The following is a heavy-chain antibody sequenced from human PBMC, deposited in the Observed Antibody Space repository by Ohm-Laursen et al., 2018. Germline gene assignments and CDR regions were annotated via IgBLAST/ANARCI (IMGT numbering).Heavy chain of an antibody. J-gene: IGHJ3*01. V-gene: IGHV4-59*08. D-gene: IGHD3-22*01. CDR2: IYYSGST. CDR1: GGSISSYY. CDR3: AVTYYYDSSGPSRGAFDF. Sequence: GTLSLTCTVSGGSISSYYWSWIRQPPGKGLEWIGFIYYSGSTNYNPSLKSRVTISVDTSKNQFSLKLSSVTAADTAVYYCAVTYYYDSSGPSRGAFDFWGQGTMVTVSS.